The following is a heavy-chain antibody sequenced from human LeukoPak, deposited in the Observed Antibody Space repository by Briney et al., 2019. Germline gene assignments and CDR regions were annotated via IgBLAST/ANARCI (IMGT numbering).Heavy chain of an antibody. CDR2: ISAYNGNT. V-gene: IGHV1-18*01. D-gene: IGHD6-6*01. Sequence: GASVKVSCKASGYTFTSYGISWVRQAPGQGLEWMGWISAYNGNTNYAQKLQGRVTMTTDTSTSTAYMELRSLRSDDTAAYYCARDGRVDLYSSSSYYYYGMDVWGQGTTVTVSS. J-gene: IGHJ6*02. CDR3: ARDGRVDLYSSSSYYYYGMDV. CDR1: GYTFTSYG.